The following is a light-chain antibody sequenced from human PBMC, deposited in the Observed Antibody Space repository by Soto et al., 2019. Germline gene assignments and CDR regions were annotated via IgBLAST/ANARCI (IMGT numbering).Light chain of an antibody. CDR3: CSYAGSPYVV. V-gene: IGLV2-11*01. Sequence: QSALTQPRSVSGCPGQSVSISCTGTSSDVGGYNYVSWYQQHPGKAPKLMIYDVTERPSGVPDRFSGSKSGNTASLTISGLQSEDEADYYCCSYAGSPYVVFGGGTKLTVL. J-gene: IGLJ2*01. CDR1: SSDVGGYNY. CDR2: DVT.